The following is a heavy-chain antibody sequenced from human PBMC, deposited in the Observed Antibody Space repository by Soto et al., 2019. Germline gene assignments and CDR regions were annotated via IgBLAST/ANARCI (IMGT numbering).Heavy chain of an antibody. D-gene: IGHD3-10*01. CDR3: AHSPYVYGPIDY. CDR1: GGSISSGGYS. V-gene: IGHV4-30-2*01. Sequence: SETLSLTCAVSGGSISSGGYSWSWIRQPPGKGLEWIGYIYHSGSTYYNPSLKSRVTISVDRSKNQFSLKLSSVTAADTATYYCAHSPYVYGPIDYWGQGTLVTVSS. CDR2: IYHSGST. J-gene: IGHJ4*02.